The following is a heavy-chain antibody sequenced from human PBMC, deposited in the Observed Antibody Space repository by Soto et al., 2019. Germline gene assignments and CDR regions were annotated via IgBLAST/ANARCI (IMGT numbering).Heavy chain of an antibody. CDR2: IWYDGSNK. Sequence: QVQLVESGGGVVQPGRSLRLSCAASGFTFSSYGMHWVRQAPGKGLEWVAVIWYDGSNKYYADSVKGRFTISRDNSKNTLYLQMNSLRAEDTAVYYWARNAYSSGWDNDAFDIWGQGTMVTVSS. CDR1: GFTFSSYG. CDR3: ARNAYSSGWDNDAFDI. D-gene: IGHD6-19*01. V-gene: IGHV3-33*01. J-gene: IGHJ3*02.